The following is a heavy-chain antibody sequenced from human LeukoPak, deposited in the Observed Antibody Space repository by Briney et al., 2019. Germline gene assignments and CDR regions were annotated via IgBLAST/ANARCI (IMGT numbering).Heavy chain of an antibody. CDR2: ISGSGGST. J-gene: IGHJ6*03. V-gene: IGHV3-23*01. CDR1: GFTFSSYA. CDR3: AKEGPQLPQEYYYYYYMDV. D-gene: IGHD2-2*01. Sequence: PGGSLRLSCAASGFTFSSYAMSWVRQAPGKGLEWVSAISGSGGSTYYADSVKGRFTISRDNSKNTLYLQMNSLRAEDTAVYYCAKEGPQLPQEYYYYYYMDVWGKGTTVTVSS.